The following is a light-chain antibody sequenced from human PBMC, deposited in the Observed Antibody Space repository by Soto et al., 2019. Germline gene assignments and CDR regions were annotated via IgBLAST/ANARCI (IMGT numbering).Light chain of an antibody. V-gene: IGLV2-11*01. J-gene: IGLJ2*01. CDR1: NSDVGGYNF. Sequence: QSALTQPRSVSGSPGQSVTISCTGTNSDVGGYNFVSWYQQLPGKAPKLMISAVSQRPSGVPDRFSASKSGNTASLTISGLQAEDEADYYCSSYAGSTTYVVFGGGTQLTVL. CDR2: AVS. CDR3: SSYAGSTTYVV.